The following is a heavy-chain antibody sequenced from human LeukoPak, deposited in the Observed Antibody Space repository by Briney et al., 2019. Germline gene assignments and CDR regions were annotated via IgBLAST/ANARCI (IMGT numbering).Heavy chain of an antibody. V-gene: IGHV1-18*01. Sequence: ASVKVSCKASGYTFTSYGISWVRQAPGQGLEWMGWISAYNGNTNYAQKLQGRVTMTTDTSTSTAYMELRSLRSDDTAVYYCARDRDCSSTSCSEDYYYGMDVWGQGTTVTVSS. CDR2: ISAYNGNT. D-gene: IGHD2-2*01. J-gene: IGHJ6*02. CDR1: GYTFTSYG. CDR3: ARDRDCSSTSCSEDYYYGMDV.